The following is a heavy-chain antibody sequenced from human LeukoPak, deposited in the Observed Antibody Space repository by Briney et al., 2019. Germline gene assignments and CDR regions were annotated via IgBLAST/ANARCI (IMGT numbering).Heavy chain of an antibody. Sequence: SETLSLTCTVSGGSISSGHYWGWIRQPPGKGLEWIGSIYHSGSTYYNPSLKSRVTISVDTSKNQFSLKLSSVTAADTAVYYCARDATMMGNYFNYWGQGTLVTVSS. D-gene: IGHD5-12*01. CDR3: ARDATMMGNYFNY. V-gene: IGHV4-38-2*02. CDR2: IYHSGST. J-gene: IGHJ4*02. CDR1: GGSISSGHY.